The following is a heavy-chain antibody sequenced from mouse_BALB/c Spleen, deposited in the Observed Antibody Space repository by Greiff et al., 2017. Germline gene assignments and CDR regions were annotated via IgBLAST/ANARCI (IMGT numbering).Heavy chain of an antibody. J-gene: IGHJ2*01. D-gene: IGHD2-3*01. CDR3: ARRDGYLFDY. V-gene: IGHV1-87*01. Sequence: VQLQQSGAELARPGASVKLSCKASGYTFTSYWMQWVKQRPGQGLEWIGVIYPGDSDTRYTQKFKGKATLTADKSSSTAYMQLSSLASEDSAVDYCARRDGYLFDYWGQGTTLTVSS. CDR1: GYTFTSYW. CDR2: IYPGDSDT.